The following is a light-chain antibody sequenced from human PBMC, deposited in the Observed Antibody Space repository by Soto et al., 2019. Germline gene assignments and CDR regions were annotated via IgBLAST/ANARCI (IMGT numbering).Light chain of an antibody. V-gene: IGLV2-8*01. J-gene: IGLJ3*02. Sequence: QSVLTQPPSASGSPGQSVTISCTGSSSDVGGYNFVSWFQQHPDKAPKLIIYDVTKRPSGVPDRFSGSKSGNTASLTVSGLQAEDEADYYCISYAGTSGVFGGGTKLTVL. CDR2: DVT. CDR3: ISYAGTSGV. CDR1: SSDVGGYNF.